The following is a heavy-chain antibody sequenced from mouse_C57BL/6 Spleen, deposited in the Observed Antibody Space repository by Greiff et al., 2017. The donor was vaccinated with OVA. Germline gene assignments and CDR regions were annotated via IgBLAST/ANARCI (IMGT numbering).Heavy chain of an antibody. J-gene: IGHJ1*03. CDR3: TRGYDYETWYFDV. CDR1: GFTFSSYA. Sequence: EVKVVESGAGLVKPGGSLKLSCAASGFTFSSYAMSWVRQTPEKRLEWVAYISSGGDYIYYADTVKGRFTISRDNARNTLYLQMSSLKSEDTAMYYCTRGYDYETWYFDVWGTGTTVTVSS. V-gene: IGHV5-9-1*02. CDR2: ISSGGDYI. D-gene: IGHD2-4*01.